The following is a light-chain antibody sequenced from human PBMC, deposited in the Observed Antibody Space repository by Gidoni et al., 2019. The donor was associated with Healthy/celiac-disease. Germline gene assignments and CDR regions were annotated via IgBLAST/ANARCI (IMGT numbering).Light chain of an antibody. CDR3: QQYGSSP. V-gene: IGKV3-20*01. J-gene: IGKJ2*01. Sequence: ETVLTQSPGTLSLSPGERATLSCRDSQSVSSSYLAWYQQKPGQAPRLLIYCASSRATGIPDRFSGSGSGTDFTLTISRLEPEDFAVYYCQQYGSSPFGQGTKLEIK. CDR2: CAS. CDR1: QSVSSSY.